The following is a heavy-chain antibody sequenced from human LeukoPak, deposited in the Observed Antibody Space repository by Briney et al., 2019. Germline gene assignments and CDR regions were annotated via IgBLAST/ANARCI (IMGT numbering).Heavy chain of an antibody. CDR3: AKEHNTGWPNLDS. J-gene: IGHJ4*02. D-gene: IGHD2-8*02. CDR2: IRGDGYT. V-gene: IGHV3-43*01. Sequence: GGSLRLSCEASGFTFHCYTIHWVRQAPGKGLEWVSLIRGDGYTHLTDSLKGGFTTSRDNRKNSLYLQMNGLTTVDTALYYCAKEHNTGWPNLDSWGQGTLVTVSS. CDR1: GFTFHCYT.